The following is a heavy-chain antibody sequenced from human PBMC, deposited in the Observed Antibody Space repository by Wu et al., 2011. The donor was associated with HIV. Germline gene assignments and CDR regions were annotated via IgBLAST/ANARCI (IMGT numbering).Heavy chain of an antibody. V-gene: IGHV4-4*07. CDR3: ARGDSSGFPYFDY. Sequence: NSYYWNWDPAARRKGLGGLGVSIPWEHQLQPSLKSRVAMSVDTSKNQFSLKLTSVTAADTAVYYCARGDSSGFPYFDYWGQGTLVTVSS. CDR2: SIPWEH. J-gene: IGHJ4*02. D-gene: IGHD3-22*01. CDR1: NSYY.